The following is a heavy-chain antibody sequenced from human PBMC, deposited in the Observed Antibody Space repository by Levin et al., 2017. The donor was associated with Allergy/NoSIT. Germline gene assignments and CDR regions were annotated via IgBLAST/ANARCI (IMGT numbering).Heavy chain of an antibody. D-gene: IGHD6-6*01. CDR1: GFTFSRYW. CDR2: IKYDGSEK. V-gene: IGHV3-7*01. Sequence: GESLKISCAASGFTFSRYWMSWVRQAPGKGLEWVANIKYDGSEKYYVDSVRGRFTISRDNAKDSMYLQMNSLRAEDAAVYYCARDPTYSCSIWGQGTLVTVSS. CDR3: ARDPTYSCSI. J-gene: IGHJ4*02.